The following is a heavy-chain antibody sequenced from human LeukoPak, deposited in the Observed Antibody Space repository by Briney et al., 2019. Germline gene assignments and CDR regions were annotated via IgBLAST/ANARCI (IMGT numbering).Heavy chain of an antibody. Sequence: PGGSLRLSCAASGFTFSTYEMNWVRQAPGMGLEWVSYISSDGTRIYYADSVKGRFTISRDNAKNSLYLQMNSLRAEDTAVYYCARDESGWHTYWGQGTLVTVSS. CDR2: ISSDGTRI. V-gene: IGHV3-48*03. D-gene: IGHD6-19*01. CDR1: GFTFSTYE. CDR3: ARDESGWHTY. J-gene: IGHJ4*02.